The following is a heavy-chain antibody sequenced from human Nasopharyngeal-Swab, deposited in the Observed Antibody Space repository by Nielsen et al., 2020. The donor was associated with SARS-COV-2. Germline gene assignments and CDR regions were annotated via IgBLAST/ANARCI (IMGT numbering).Heavy chain of an antibody. CDR1: GGSISSGGYY. V-gene: IGHV4-31*03. Sequence: SETLSLTCTVSGGSISSGGYYWSWIRQHPGKGLEWIGYIYYSGSTYYNPSLKSRVTISVDTSKNQFSLKLSSVTAADTAVYYCARMATAHPSFDYWGQGTLVTVSS. D-gene: IGHD5-24*01. J-gene: IGHJ4*02. CDR3: ARMATAHPSFDY. CDR2: IYYSGST.